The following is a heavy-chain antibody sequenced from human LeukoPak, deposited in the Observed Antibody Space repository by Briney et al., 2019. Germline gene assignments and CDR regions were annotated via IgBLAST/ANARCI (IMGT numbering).Heavy chain of an antibody. Sequence: GASVKVSCKASGYTFTSYGISWVRQAPGQGLEWMGWISAYNGNTNYAQKLQGRVTITADESTSTAYMELSSLRSEDTAVYYCARDLSCSSTSCYNWFDPWGQGTLVTVSS. D-gene: IGHD2-2*01. J-gene: IGHJ5*02. V-gene: IGHV1-18*01. CDR2: ISAYNGNT. CDR3: ARDLSCSSTSCYNWFDP. CDR1: GYTFTSYG.